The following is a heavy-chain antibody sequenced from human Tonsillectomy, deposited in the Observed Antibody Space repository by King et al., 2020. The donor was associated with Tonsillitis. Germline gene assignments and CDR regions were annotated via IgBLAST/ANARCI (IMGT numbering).Heavy chain of an antibody. J-gene: IGHJ6*03. Sequence: QLQESGPGLVKASQTLSLTCTVSGDSISSGTYYWSWIRQPAGKGLEWIGRIYTSGSAYYNPSLKSRVTMSVDTSKDQFSLKVISVTAADTAVYYCAKVAVAGTGFYNYYDTDVWGKGTTVTVSS. V-gene: IGHV4-61*02. CDR3: AKVAVAGTGFYNYYDTDV. D-gene: IGHD6-19*01. CDR2: IYTSGSA. CDR1: GDSISSGTYY.